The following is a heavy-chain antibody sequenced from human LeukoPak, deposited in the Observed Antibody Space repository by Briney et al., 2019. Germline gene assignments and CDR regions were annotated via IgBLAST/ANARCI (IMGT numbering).Heavy chain of an antibody. J-gene: IGHJ5*02. D-gene: IGHD3-22*01. CDR3: ARGVLSGYDSSIYLFYNRFDT. Sequence: GASVTVSYMASGYTFTVYYMHWVRRAPGQGLEWMGWINPNSGGPKYAQKFQGTVTITRDTSISPAYMELSRARSDVTAVYYCARGVLSGYDSSIYLFYNRFDTSGEGALVSVSS. CDR2: INPNSGGP. V-gene: IGHV1-2*02. CDR1: GYTFTVYY.